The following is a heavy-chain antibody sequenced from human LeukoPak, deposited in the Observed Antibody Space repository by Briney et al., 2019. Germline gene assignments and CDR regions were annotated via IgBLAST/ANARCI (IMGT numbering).Heavy chain of an antibody. Sequence: SETLSLTCAVYGGSFSGYYWSWIRQPPGKGLEWIGEINHSGSTNYNPSLKSRVTISVDTSKNQFSLKLSSVTAADTAVYYCARGVRGLYGMDAWGQGTTVTVSS. D-gene: IGHD3-10*01. CDR2: INHSGST. CDR3: ARGVRGLYGMDA. V-gene: IGHV4-34*01. J-gene: IGHJ6*02. CDR1: GGSFSGYY.